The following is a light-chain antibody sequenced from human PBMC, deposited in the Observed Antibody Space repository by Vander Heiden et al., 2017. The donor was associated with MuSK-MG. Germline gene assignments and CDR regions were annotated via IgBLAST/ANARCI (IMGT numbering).Light chain of an antibody. V-gene: IGKV1-33*01. CDR1: QDMYNY. Sequence: DIQMTQSPSSLSASVGNRVTITCQAGQDMYNYLNWYQQKPGKAPQLLIYAASKLKTGVPSRFSGSGSGTDFIFTISRLQPEYIATYYCQQYDYPLTFGPGTKVDIK. CDR3: QQYDYPLT. CDR2: AAS. J-gene: IGKJ3*01.